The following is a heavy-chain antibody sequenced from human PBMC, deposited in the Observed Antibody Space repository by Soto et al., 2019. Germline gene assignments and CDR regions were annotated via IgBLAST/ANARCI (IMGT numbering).Heavy chain of an antibody. D-gene: IGHD2-15*01. V-gene: IGHV4-31*03. Sequence: QVQLQESGPGLVKPSQTLSLTCTVSGGSISGGGYYWSWIRQHPGKGLEWIGYIYYSGSTYYNPSLRSGIAIAVDTSKNLFSLKLRSVTAADTAVYYCARDLGGYCSGGSCYQTNWFDPWGQGTLVTVSS. CDR1: GGSISGGGYY. J-gene: IGHJ5*02. CDR3: ARDLGGYCSGGSCYQTNWFDP. CDR2: IYYSGST.